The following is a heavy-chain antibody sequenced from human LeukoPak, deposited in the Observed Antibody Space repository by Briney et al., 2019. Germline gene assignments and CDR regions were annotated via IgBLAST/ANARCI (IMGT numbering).Heavy chain of an antibody. V-gene: IGHV3-7*01. CDR1: GFTFSNYW. D-gene: IGHD3-22*01. CDR2: IKTDGSEK. Sequence: GGFLRLSCEGSGFTFSNYWMGWVRQAPGKGLQWVANIKTDGSEKYYVDSVKGRFTISRDNAKNSLYLQMNSLRAEDTAVYYCATYSSLNRREFQFWGQGTLLTVSS. J-gene: IGHJ1*01. CDR3: ATYSSLNRREFQF.